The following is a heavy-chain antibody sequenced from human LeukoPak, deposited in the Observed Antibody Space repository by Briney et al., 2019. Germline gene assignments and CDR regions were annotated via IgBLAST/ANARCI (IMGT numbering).Heavy chain of an antibody. J-gene: IGHJ4*02. Sequence: GGSLRLSCAASGFTFSSYWMSWVRQAPGKGLEWVANIKQDGSEKYYVDSVKGRFTISRDNAKNSLYLQMNSLRAEDTAVYYCARGTSDRWLLRRGGYFDYWGQGTLVTVSS. V-gene: IGHV3-7*01. CDR3: ARGTSDRWLLRRGGYFDY. CDR2: IKQDGSEK. CDR1: GFTFSSYW. D-gene: IGHD2-15*01.